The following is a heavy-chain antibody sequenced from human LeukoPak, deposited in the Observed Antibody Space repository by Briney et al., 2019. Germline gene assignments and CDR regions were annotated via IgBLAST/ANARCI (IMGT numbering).Heavy chain of an antibody. CDR2: IYYSGST. D-gene: IGHD6-19*01. CDR1: DGSISSSSYY. CDR3: ARGGGQWLTTWDY. Sequence: SETLSLTCTVSDGSISSSSYYWGWIRQPPGEGLEWIGSIYYSGSTYYSPSLKSRVAISVDTSKNQFSLKLSSVTAADTAVYYCARGGGQWLTTWDYWGQGTLVTVSS. J-gene: IGHJ4*02. V-gene: IGHV4-39*01.